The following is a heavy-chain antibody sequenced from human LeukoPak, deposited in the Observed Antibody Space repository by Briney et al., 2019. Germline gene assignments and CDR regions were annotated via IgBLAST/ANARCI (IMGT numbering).Heavy chain of an antibody. CDR2: IHYSGT. V-gene: IGHV4-39*01. CDR3: ARRRWEQQLLHYFGY. Sequence: SETLSLTCTVSGGSISSSSYYWGWIRQPPGKGLEWIGSIHYSGTYYHPSLKSRVTISVDTSKNQFSLKLSSVTAADTAVYYCARRRWEQQLLHYFGYWGQGTLVTVSS. D-gene: IGHD6-13*01. J-gene: IGHJ4*02. CDR1: GGSISSSSYY.